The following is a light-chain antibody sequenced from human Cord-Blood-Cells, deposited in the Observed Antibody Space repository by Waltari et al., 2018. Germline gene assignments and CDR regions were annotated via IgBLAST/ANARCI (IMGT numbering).Light chain of an antibody. V-gene: IGKV3-11*01. CDR1: QSVSSY. CDR2: DAS. J-gene: IGKJ4*01. CDR3: QQRSNWLT. Sequence: EIVLTQSPATLSLSPGERAPLPCRASQSVSSYLAWYQQKPGQAPRLLIYDASNRVTGIPARFSGSGSGTDFTLTISSLEPEDFAVYYCQQRSNWLTFGGGTKVEIK.